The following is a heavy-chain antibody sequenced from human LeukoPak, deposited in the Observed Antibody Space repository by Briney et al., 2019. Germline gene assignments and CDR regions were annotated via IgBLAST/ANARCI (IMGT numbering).Heavy chain of an antibody. D-gene: IGHD2-15*01. V-gene: IGHV3-7*01. CDR2: IKQDGSEK. J-gene: IGHJ3*02. CDR3: ARDLVVGDAFDI. Sequence: GGSLRLSCAASGFTFSSYCMSWVRQAPGKGLEWVANIKQDGSEKYYVDSVKGRFTISRDNAKNSLYLQMNSLRAEDTAVYYCARDLVVGDAFDIWGQGTMVTVSS. CDR1: GFTFSSYC.